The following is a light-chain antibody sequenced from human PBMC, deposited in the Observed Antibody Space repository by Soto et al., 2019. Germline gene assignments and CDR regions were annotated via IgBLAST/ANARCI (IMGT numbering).Light chain of an antibody. Sequence: EIVMTQSPATLSVSPGERATLSCRASQSVSSNLAWYQQNPGQAPRLLIYGASTRATGIPARFSGSGSGTEFNLTLSSLQSEDFAVYYCQQYNNWPPWTFGQGTKVEIK. CDR2: GAS. V-gene: IGKV3-15*01. CDR3: QQYNNWPPWT. J-gene: IGKJ1*01. CDR1: QSVSSN.